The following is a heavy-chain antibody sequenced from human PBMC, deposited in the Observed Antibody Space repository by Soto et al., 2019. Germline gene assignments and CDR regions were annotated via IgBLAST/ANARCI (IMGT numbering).Heavy chain of an antibody. CDR3: ARVITMVRGASYYYGMDV. V-gene: IGHV4-31*03. J-gene: IGHJ6*02. CDR1: GGSVSSGSYY. CDR2: IYYSGST. Sequence: PSETLSLTCTVSGGSVSSGSYYWSWIRQHPGKGLEWIGYIYYSGSTYYKPSLKSRVTISVDTSKNQFSLKLSSVTAADTAVYYCARVITMVRGASYYYGMDVWGQGTTVTVSS. D-gene: IGHD3-10*01.